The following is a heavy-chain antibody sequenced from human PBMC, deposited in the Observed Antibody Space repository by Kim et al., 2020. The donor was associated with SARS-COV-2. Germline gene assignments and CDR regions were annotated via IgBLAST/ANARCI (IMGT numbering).Heavy chain of an antibody. J-gene: IGHJ6*02. V-gene: IGHV3-15*01. CDR3: TTEGNVLRYFDWLLRPYYYYGMDV. CDR2: IKSKTDGGTT. CDR1: GFTFSNAW. Sequence: GGSLRLSCAASGFTFSNAWMSWVRQAPGKGLEWVGRIKSKTDGGTTDYAAPVKGRFTISRDDSKNTLYLQMNSLKTEDTAMYYCTTEGNVLRYFDWLLRPYYYYGMDVWGQGTTVTVSS. D-gene: IGHD3-9*01.